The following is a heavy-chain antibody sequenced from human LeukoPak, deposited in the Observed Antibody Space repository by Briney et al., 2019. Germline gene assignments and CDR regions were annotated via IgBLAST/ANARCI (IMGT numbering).Heavy chain of an antibody. Sequence: ASVKVSYKASGYTFTGCYLHWVRQALGQGLEWMGWINPNNGGTHFAQNFQGRVTVTRDTSISTAYMELTRLRSDDTAVYYCAREHPEGGYLRDPYPFDFWGQGTLVTVSS. V-gene: IGHV1-2*02. CDR3: AREHPEGGYLRDPYPFDF. CDR2: INPNNGGT. CDR1: GYTFTGCY. D-gene: IGHD5-18*01. J-gene: IGHJ4*02.